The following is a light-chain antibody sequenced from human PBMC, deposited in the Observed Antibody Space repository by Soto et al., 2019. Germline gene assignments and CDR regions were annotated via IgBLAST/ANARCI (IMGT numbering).Light chain of an antibody. V-gene: IGLV2-8*01. J-gene: IGLJ2*01. CDR2: DVS. CDR1: SRDVGGYNA. CDR3: SSYAGRGYFVI. Sequence: QSVLTQPPSASGSPGQSVTISCTGTSRDVGGYNAVSWYRQYPGKAPQVIIYDVSKRPSGVPDRFSGSKSGNTASLTVSGLQAEDEAEYVCSSYAGRGYFVIFGGGTKLTVL.